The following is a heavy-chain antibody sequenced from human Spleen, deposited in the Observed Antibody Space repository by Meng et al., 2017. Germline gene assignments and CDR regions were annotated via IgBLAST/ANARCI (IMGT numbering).Heavy chain of an antibody. J-gene: IGHJ5*02. CDR3: ARDGGSSGYYDNWFDP. D-gene: IGHD3-22*01. Sequence: QVQLVQSGAEVKKPGASVKVSCKTSGYAFTSHGINWVRQAPGQGREWMGWINGYNGNKEYAQKFQGRVTMTTDTSTSTAHMELRSLRSDDTAVYYCARDGGSSGYYDNWFDPWGQGTLVTVSS. CDR2: INGYNGNK. CDR1: GYAFTSHG. V-gene: IGHV1-18*01.